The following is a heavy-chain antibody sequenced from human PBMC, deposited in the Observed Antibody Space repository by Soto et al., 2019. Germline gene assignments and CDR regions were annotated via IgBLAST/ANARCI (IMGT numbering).Heavy chain of an antibody. D-gene: IGHD5-12*01. J-gene: IGHJ4*02. CDR1: GFRLSSYY. CDR3: ASVLSGTRSFDY. CDR2: ITTTGNYT. Sequence: QVQLVESGGGLVKPGGSLRLSCAASGFRLSSYYMTWIRQAPGKGLEWLSYITTTGNYTDYADSVKGRFTTSRDNAKNSLYLTMLSLRADDTAVYYCASVLSGTRSFDYWGQGTLVTVSS. V-gene: IGHV3-11*05.